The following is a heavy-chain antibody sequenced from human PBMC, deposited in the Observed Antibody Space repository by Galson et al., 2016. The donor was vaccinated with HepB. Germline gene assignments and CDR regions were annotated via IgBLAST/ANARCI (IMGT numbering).Heavy chain of an antibody. CDR2: ISTSSTSM. CDR1: GLTFSNYN. V-gene: IGHV3-21*01. D-gene: IGHD4-23*01. CDR3: TTGLTVGGDY. J-gene: IGHJ4*02. Sequence: SLRLSCAASGLTFSNYNMKWVRQAPGKGLEWVSSISTSSTSMYVDSVEGRFTLSRDNAKHSLYLQMNGLRVEDTAVYYCTTGLTVGGDYWGPGTLVTVSS.